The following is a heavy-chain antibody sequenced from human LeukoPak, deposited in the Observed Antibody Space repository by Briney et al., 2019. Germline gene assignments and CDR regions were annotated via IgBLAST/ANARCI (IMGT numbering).Heavy chain of an antibody. V-gene: IGHV1-2*02. Sequence: GASMRVSCKPSGYTFTAYYIHWVRQAPGQGLEWMGWINPNSGGTDYAPKFQGRVTMTRDTSISTVYMELSRLTYDDTAVYYCARGVGVDSLRRLDPWGQGTLVTVSS. CDR1: GYTFTAYY. CDR3: ARGVGVDSLRRLDP. J-gene: IGHJ5*02. D-gene: IGHD3-22*01. CDR2: INPNSGGT.